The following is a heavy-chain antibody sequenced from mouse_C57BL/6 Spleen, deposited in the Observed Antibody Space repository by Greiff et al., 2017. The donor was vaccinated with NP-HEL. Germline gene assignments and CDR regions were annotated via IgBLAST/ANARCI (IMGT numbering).Heavy chain of an antibody. Sequence: EVKVEESGGGLVQPGGSMKLSCVASGFTFSNYWMNWVRQSPEKGLEWVAQIRLKSDNYATHYAESVKGRFTISRDDSKSSVYLQMNNLRAEDTGIYYCTDYYGSSYPYYAMDYWGQGTSVTVSS. D-gene: IGHD1-1*01. CDR2: IRLKSDNYAT. CDR3: TDYYGSSYPYYAMDY. J-gene: IGHJ4*01. V-gene: IGHV6-3*01. CDR1: GFTFSNYW.